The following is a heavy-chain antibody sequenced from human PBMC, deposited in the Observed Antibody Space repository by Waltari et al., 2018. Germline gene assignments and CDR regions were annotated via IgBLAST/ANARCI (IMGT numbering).Heavy chain of an antibody. CDR3: AREIKRGYRGIYYYGMDV. CDR2: ISYDGSNK. CDR1: GFTFSSYA. J-gene: IGHJ6*02. D-gene: IGHD5-18*01. Sequence: AASGFTFSSYAMHWVRQAPGKGLEWVAVISYDGSNKYYADSVEGRFTISRDNSKNTLYLQMNSLRAEDTAVYYCAREIKRGYRGIYYYGMDVWGQGTTVTVSS. V-gene: IGHV3-30-3*01.